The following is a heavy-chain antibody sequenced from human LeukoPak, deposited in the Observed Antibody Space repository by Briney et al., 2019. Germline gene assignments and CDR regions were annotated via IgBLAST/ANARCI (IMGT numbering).Heavy chain of an antibody. D-gene: IGHD1-26*01. V-gene: IGHV3-23*01. CDR2: IRGSGGST. J-gene: IGHJ5*02. Sequence: GGSLRPSCAASEFTLSSYAMSWVRQAPGKGLEWVSAIRGSGGSTYYADSVRGRFTISRDNSKNTLYLQMNSLRAEDTAVYYCAKGSGSGSYYLTWFDPWGQGTLVTVSS. CDR1: EFTLSSYA. CDR3: AKGSGSGSYYLTWFDP.